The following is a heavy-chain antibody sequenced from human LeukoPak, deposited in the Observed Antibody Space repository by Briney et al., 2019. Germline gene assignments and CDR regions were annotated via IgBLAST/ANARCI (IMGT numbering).Heavy chain of an antibody. CDR1: GGSISSYY. Sequence: SETLSLTCTVSGGSISSYYWSWIRQPPGRGLEWIGYMYNSGSTYYNPSLKSRVTIPGDTSKNQFSLKLTSVTAADTAVYYCARLGGPAAVDYWGQGTLVTVSS. CDR2: MYNSGST. V-gene: IGHV4-59*01. D-gene: IGHD2-2*01. J-gene: IGHJ4*02. CDR3: ARLGGPAAVDY.